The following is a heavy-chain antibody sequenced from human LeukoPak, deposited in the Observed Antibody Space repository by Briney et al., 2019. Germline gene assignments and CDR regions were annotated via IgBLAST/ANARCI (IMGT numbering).Heavy chain of an antibody. J-gene: IGHJ3*02. Sequence: GGSLRLSCAASGFSFTTSWMSWVRQAPGKGLEWVANIKPDATEKHYVDSVRGRFTISRDSAQNSLSLEMSSLRAEDTAVYYCARGVWSSRNAFDIWGQGTMVTVSS. CDR2: IKPDATEK. D-gene: IGHD1-14*01. CDR3: ARGVWSSRNAFDI. CDR1: GFSFTTSW. V-gene: IGHV3-7*01.